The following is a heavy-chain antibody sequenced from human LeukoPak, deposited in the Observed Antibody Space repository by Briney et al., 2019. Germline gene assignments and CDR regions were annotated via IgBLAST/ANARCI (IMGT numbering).Heavy chain of an antibody. CDR1: GGSISSYY. CDR3: ARSDYGGRLAPFDY. V-gene: IGHV4-59*01. J-gene: IGHJ4*02. D-gene: IGHD4-23*01. Sequence: TSETLSLTCTVSGGSISSYYWSWIRQPPGKGLEWIGYIYYSGSTNYNPSLKSRVTISVDTSKNQFSLKLSSVTAADTAVYYCARSDYGGRLAPFDYWGQGTLVTVSS. CDR2: IYYSGST.